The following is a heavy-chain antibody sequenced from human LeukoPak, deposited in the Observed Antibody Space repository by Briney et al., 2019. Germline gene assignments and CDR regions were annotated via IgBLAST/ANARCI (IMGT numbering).Heavy chain of an antibody. D-gene: IGHD2-15*01. Sequence: GGSLRLSCAASGFTFRSYAMRWVRQAPGKGLEWVAVISSDGSNKYYADSVKGRFTISRDNSKNTLYLQMNSLRAEDTAVYYCARTRLYCSGGSCNGYYFDYWGQGTLVTVSS. CDR1: GFTFRSYA. V-gene: IGHV3-30-3*01. CDR3: ARTRLYCSGGSCNGYYFDY. CDR2: ISSDGSNK. J-gene: IGHJ4*02.